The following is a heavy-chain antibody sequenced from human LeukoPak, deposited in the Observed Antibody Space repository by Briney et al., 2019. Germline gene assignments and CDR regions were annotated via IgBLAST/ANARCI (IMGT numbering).Heavy chain of an antibody. CDR2: ISGSGNRA. J-gene: IGHJ4*02. V-gene: IGHV3-23*01. CDR1: RFTFSTYG. CDR3: AKDADISVELVVITSFDS. D-gene: IGHD3-22*01. Sequence: GGSLRRSCAASRFTFSTYGMNWVRQTPGKGLEWVSAISGSGNRAYHADSVKGRFTISRDNSKNMLYLQMNSLRAEDTALYYCAKDADISVELVVITSFDSWGQGTLVTVSS.